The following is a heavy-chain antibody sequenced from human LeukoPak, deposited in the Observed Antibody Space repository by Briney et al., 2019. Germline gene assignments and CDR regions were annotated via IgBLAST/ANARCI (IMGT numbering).Heavy chain of an antibody. J-gene: IGHJ4*02. CDR3: AKGGYYDSSGYIDY. CDR1: GFTFSSYV. Sequence: AGGSLRLSCAASGFTFSSYVMHWVRQAPGKGLEWVAVISYDGSNKYYADSVKGRFTISRDNSKNTLYLQMNSLRAEDTAVYYCAKGGYYDSSGYIDYWGQGTLVTVSS. V-gene: IGHV3-30*18. CDR2: ISYDGSNK. D-gene: IGHD3-22*01.